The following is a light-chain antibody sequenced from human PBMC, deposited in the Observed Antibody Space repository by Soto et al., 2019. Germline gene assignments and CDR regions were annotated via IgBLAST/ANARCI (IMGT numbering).Light chain of an antibody. V-gene: IGKV1-5*03. CDR2: KAS. Sequence: DIQMTQSPSTLSGSVGDRVTITCWASQTISSWLAWYQQKPGKAPKLLIYKASTLKSGVPSRFSGSGSGTEFTLTISSLQPEDFATYYCLQDNSYPPTFGQGTKVDIK. CDR3: LQDNSYPPT. J-gene: IGKJ1*01. CDR1: QTISSW.